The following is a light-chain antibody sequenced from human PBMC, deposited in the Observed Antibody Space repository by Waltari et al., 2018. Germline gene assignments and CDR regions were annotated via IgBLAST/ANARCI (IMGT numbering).Light chain of an antibody. Sequence: QSVVPQPPSAPGPPGQRVTISCSGSSAKTGSHTVNWYQTRPGTAPNLLIYNNNKRPSGVPDRFPGSESGTSASLAISGLQSEDEADYYCAAWDDILPGLFVFGSGTKVTVL. CDR3: AAWDDILPGLFV. CDR1: SAKTGSHT. V-gene: IGLV1-44*01. CDR2: NNN. J-gene: IGLJ1*01.